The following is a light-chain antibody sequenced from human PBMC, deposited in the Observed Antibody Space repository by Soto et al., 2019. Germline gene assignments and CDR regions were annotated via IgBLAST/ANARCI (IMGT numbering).Light chain of an antibody. J-gene: IGLJ1*01. CDR1: ISNIGAGYD. V-gene: IGLV1-40*01. CDR2: ANS. CDR3: QSYDSSLIVSKV. Sequence: QSVLTQPPSVSGAPGQRVTISCSGSISNIGAGYDVHWYRQFPGTAPKLIIYANSDRPSGVPDRFSGSKSGTSASLAITGLQAEDEADYYCQSYDSSLIVSKVFGTGTKVTVL.